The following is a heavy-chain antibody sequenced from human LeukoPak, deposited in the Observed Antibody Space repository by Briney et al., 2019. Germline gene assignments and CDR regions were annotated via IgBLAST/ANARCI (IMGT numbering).Heavy chain of an antibody. V-gene: IGHV4-31*03. Sequence: SETLSLSCTVSGGSISSGDYSWNWVRQHPGKGLEWIGHIYFSGSTSYNPSLKSRVTISLDTSKNQFSLKLTSVTAADTAVYYCTRAETSWGQGTLVTVSS. J-gene: IGHJ5*02. CDR3: TRAETS. CDR2: IYFSGST. CDR1: GGSISSGDYS.